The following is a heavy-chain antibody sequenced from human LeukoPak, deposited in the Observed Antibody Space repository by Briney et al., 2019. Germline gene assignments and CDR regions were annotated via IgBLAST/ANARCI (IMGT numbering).Heavy chain of an antibody. CDR2: IIPIFGTA. Sequence: SVKVSCKASGGTFSSYAISWVRQAPGQGLEWMGGIIPIFGTANYAQKFQGRVTITADESTSTAYMELSSLRSEDTAVYYCAAGGFLEWFTHVYYFDYWGQGTLVTVSS. D-gene: IGHD3-3*01. CDR1: GGTFSSYA. J-gene: IGHJ4*02. V-gene: IGHV1-69*13. CDR3: AAGGFLEWFTHVYYFDY.